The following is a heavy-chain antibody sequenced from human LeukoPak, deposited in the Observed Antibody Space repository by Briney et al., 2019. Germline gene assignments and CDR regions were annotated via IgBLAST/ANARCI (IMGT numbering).Heavy chain of an antibody. CDR3: ARKYSGYELTY. V-gene: IGHV1-2*02. CDR1: GYTFTVYY. Sequence: ASVKLSCKASGYTFTVYYMHWVRHAPGQGLEWMGWINPNSGVTNYAQKFQGRVTLTRDTSISTAYMELGRLTSDDTAVYYCARKYSGYELTYWGQGTLVTVSS. CDR2: INPNSGVT. D-gene: IGHD5-12*01. J-gene: IGHJ4*02.